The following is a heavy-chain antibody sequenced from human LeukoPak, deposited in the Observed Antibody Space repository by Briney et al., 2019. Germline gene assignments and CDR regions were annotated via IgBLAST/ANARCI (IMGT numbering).Heavy chain of an antibody. D-gene: IGHD6-19*01. CDR1: GFTFSTYA. J-gene: IGHJ5*02. V-gene: IGHV3-23*01. CDR2: ISGSGST. Sequence: GGSLRLSCAASGFTFSTYAMPWVRQAPGKGLEWVSTISGSGSTYYADSVKGRFTISRDNSKNTLYLQMNSLRAEDTAVYYCAKDGDSGGWYGGWFDPWGQGTLVTVSS. CDR3: AKDGDSGGWYGGWFDP.